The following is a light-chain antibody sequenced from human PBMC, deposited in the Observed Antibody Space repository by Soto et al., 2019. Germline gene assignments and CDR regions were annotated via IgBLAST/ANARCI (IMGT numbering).Light chain of an antibody. CDR2: VAS. CDR3: QQANSFPWT. Sequence: DIPMTQSPSSVSASVGDRVTITCRASQGISSWLAWYQHKPGKAPNLLIYVASSLQSGVPSRFSGSRSGTDFTLTISSLQPEDFATYYCQQANSFPWTFGQGTKVEIK. J-gene: IGKJ1*01. CDR1: QGISSW. V-gene: IGKV1-12*01.